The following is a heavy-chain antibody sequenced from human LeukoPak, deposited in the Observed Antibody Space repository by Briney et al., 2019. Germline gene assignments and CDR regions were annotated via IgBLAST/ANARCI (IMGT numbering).Heavy chain of an antibody. J-gene: IGHJ5*02. CDR1: GFTFSSYS. Sequence: KPGGSLRLSCAASGFTFSSYSMNWVRQAPGKGLEWVSSISSSSSYIYYADSVKGRFTISRDNAKNSLYLQMNGLRAEDTAVYYCASPRYYYDSHGGLDPWGQGTLVTVSS. CDR2: ISSSSSYI. V-gene: IGHV3-21*01. CDR3: ASPRYYYDSHGGLDP. D-gene: IGHD3-22*01.